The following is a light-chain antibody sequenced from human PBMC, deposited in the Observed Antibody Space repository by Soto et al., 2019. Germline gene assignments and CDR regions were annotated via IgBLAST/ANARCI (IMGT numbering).Light chain of an antibody. J-gene: IGLJ1*01. CDR2: EVS. Sequence: HSVLTQPSSVCGSPGQSITFSCTGTSSDVGGYNFVSWYQQHPGKAPKLMIYEVSSRPSGVSNRFSGSKYGNTASLTISGLQPEDEADYYCSSYTTSTTVVFGTGTKVTVL. V-gene: IGLV2-14*03. CDR1: SSDVGGYNF. CDR3: SSYTTSTTVV.